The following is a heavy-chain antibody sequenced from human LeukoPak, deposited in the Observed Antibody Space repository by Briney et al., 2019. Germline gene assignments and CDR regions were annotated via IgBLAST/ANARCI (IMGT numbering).Heavy chain of an antibody. D-gene: IGHD4-17*01. Sequence: ASVKVSCKASGYTFTSYGISWVRQAPGQRLEWMGWINAGNGNTKYSQKFQGRVTITRDTSASTAYMELSSLRSEDTAVYYCARGGDYGDYGDYYYGMDVWGQGTTVTVSS. CDR3: ARGGDYGDYGDYYYGMDV. CDR1: GYTFTSYG. CDR2: INAGNGNT. J-gene: IGHJ6*02. V-gene: IGHV1-3*01.